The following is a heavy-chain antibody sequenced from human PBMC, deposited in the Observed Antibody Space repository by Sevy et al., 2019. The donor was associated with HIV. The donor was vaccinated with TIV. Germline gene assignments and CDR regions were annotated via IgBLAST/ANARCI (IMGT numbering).Heavy chain of an antibody. J-gene: IGHJ6*02. CDR2: IYYSGST. D-gene: IGHD6-13*01. Sequence: SETLSLTCTVSGGSISSGGYYWSWIRQHPGKGLEWIGCIYYSGSTYYNPSLKSRISIFVDTSKKQFSLNLTSAIAADTAVYYCARDRHQLVHPLWSGMDVWAQGITVTVSS. CDR1: GGSISSGGYY. CDR3: ARDRHQLVHPLWSGMDV. V-gene: IGHV4-31*03.